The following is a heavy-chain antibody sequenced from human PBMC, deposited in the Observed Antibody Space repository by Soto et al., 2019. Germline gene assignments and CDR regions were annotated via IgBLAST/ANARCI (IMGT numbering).Heavy chain of an antibody. CDR1: GFTFSGNW. V-gene: IGHV3-74*01. D-gene: IGHD6-19*01. J-gene: IGHJ4*02. Sequence: EVQLVESGGGLVQPGGSLRLSCAGSGFTFSGNWMHWVRQAPGKGLVWVSRIHSDWTTTNYADSVKGRFTISRDNAKNTLFLQMRSLRAEDTAVYYCARGPFGWYGFDYWGQGTLITVSS. CDR3: ARGPFGWYGFDY. CDR2: IHSDWTTT.